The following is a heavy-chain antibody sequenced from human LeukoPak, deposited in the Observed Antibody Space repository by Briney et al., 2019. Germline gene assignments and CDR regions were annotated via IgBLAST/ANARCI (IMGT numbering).Heavy chain of an antibody. J-gene: IGHJ6*03. D-gene: IGHD3-10*01. CDR2: ISSSSSYI. CDR3: AREQDYYGSGSCYLRYYYMDV. Sequence: GGSLRLSCAASGFTFSSYSMKWVRQAPGKGLEWVSSISSSSSYIYYADSVKGRFTISRDNAKNSLYLQMNSLRAEDTAVYYCAREQDYYGSGSCYLRYYYMDVWGKGTTVTVSS. CDR1: GFTFSSYS. V-gene: IGHV3-21*01.